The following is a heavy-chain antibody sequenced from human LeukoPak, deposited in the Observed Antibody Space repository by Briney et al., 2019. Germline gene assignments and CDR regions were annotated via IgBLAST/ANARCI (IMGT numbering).Heavy chain of an antibody. D-gene: IGHD2-15*01. CDR1: GYRFTSYW. V-gene: IGHV5-51*01. CDR3: AGRRSCSGGSCYEDFDY. J-gene: IGHJ4*02. CDR2: IYPGDSDT. Sequence: GESLKISCKGSGYRFTSYWVGWVRQMPGKGLEWMGIIYPGDSDTRYSPSFRGQVTISADKSISTAYLQWSSLKASDTAMYYCAGRRSCSGGSCYEDFDYWGQGTLVTVSS.